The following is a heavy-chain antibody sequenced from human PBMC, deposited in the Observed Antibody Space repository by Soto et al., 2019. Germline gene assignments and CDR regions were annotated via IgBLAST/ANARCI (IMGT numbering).Heavy chain of an antibody. Sequence: GAPVKVSCKASGGTISSNGISWVRQAPRQGLERMGWISAYNGNTNYAQKLQGRVTMTTDTSTSTAYMELRSLRSDDTAVYYCARANYDYVWGSYRRPANPDYWGQGTLVTVSS. J-gene: IGHJ4*02. V-gene: IGHV1-18*01. CDR1: GGTISSNG. CDR3: ARANYDYVWGSYRRPANPDY. CDR2: ISAYNGNT. D-gene: IGHD3-16*02.